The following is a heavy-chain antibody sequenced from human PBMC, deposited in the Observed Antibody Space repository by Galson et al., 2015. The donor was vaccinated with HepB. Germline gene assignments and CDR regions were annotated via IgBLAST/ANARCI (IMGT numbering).Heavy chain of an antibody. J-gene: IGHJ4*02. D-gene: IGHD1-1*01. CDR3: AHSYMSGPGIVETTTFDY. Sequence: PALVKPTQTLTLTRAFSGFSLSTSGVAVGWIRQPPGKALEWLALIYWDDDKRYGPSLKSRLTITKDTSKNQVVLTMTNMDPVDTATYYCAHSYMSGPGIVETTTFDYWGQGTLVTVSS. V-gene: IGHV2-5*05. CDR1: GFSLSTSGVA. CDR2: IYWDDDK.